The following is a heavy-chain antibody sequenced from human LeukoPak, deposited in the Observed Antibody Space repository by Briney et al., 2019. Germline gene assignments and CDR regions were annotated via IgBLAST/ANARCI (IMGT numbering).Heavy chain of an antibody. V-gene: IGHV4-34*01. CDR1: GGSFSGYY. CDR2: INHSGST. D-gene: IGHD6-19*01. J-gene: IGHJ4*02. Sequence: SETLSLTCAVYGGSFSGYYWSWIRQPPGKGLEWIGEINHSGSTNYNPSLKSRATISVDTSKNQFPLKLSSVTAADTAVYYCARGAVAGQYWGQGTLVTVSS. CDR3: ARGAVAGQY.